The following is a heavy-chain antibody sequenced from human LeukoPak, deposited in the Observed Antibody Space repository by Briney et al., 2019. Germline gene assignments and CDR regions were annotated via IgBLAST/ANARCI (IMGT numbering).Heavy chain of an antibody. CDR1: GGTFTIYA. CDR2: IIPIFGTA. CDR3: ALSYGSGSTNHWFDP. V-gene: IGHV1-69*13. D-gene: IGHD3-10*01. Sequence: ASVRVSCMASGGTFTIYAISWVRQAPGQGLEWMVQIIPIFGTANYAQKFQGRVTITADESTSTAYMEMSSLRSEDKAVYYCALSYGSGSTNHWFDPWGQGTLVTVSS. J-gene: IGHJ5*02.